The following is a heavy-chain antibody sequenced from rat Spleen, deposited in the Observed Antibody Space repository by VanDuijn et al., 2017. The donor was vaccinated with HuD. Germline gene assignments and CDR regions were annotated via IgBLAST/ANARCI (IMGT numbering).Heavy chain of an antibody. D-gene: IGHD4-3*01. CDR2: ISSGGGAT. CDR3: ARHLIRDLGWFAY. Sequence: EVHLVESGGGLVQPGRSLKLSCAASGFTFSNYYMAWVRQAPKKGLEWVATISSGGGATYYSDSVKGRFTISRDNANSILYLQMDSLRSEDTATYYCARHLIRDLGWFAYWGQGTLVTVSS. J-gene: IGHJ3*01. V-gene: IGHV5-25*01. CDR1: GFTFSNYY.